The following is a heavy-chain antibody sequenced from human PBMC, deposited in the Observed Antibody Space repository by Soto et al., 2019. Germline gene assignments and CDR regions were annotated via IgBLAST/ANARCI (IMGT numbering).Heavy chain of an antibody. Sequence: PSETLSLTCTVSGGSISSGSYYWSWVRQHPGKGLEWIGYIYSSGSTYYNPSLMSRVIISPDTSKNQFSLKLSSVTAADTAVYYCARARDGYNYGGFYFDYWGQGTLVTVSS. CDR1: GGSISSGSYY. CDR3: ARARDGYNYGGFYFDY. J-gene: IGHJ4*02. D-gene: IGHD5-12*01. V-gene: IGHV4-31*03. CDR2: IYSSGST.